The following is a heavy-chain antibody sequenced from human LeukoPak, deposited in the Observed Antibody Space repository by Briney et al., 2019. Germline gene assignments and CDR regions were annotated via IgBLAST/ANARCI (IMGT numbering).Heavy chain of an antibody. D-gene: IGHD6-19*01. CDR3: ARGGRIAVSVHYYFDY. CDR2: ISPYNGDT. V-gene: IGHV1-18*01. CDR1: DYSFSMHA. Sequence: ASVKVSCKASDYSFSMHAISWVRRAPGQGLEWMGWISPYNGDTNYAQNLQGRVTMTTDRSTSTAYMELRSLSSDDTAVYYCARGGRIAVSVHYYFDYWGQGTRVTVSS. J-gene: IGHJ4*02.